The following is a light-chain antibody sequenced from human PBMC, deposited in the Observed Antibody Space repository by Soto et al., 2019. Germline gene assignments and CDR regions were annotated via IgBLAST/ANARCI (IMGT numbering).Light chain of an antibody. CDR1: QSLCTW. CDR3: QPSHAYPLT. V-gene: IGKV1-5*03. CDR2: TAS. Sequence: DIQMTQSPSTLSASVGDRVTITCRASQSLCTWLAWYQQKPGKAPKLLIYTASNFDGVVLSRFSGSESGTEFTIPISSLQPDDFEKYCSQPSHAYPLTFGGGTPVEIK. J-gene: IGKJ4*01.